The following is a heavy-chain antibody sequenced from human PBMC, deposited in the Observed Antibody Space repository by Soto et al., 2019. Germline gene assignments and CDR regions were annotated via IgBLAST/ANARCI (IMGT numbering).Heavy chain of an antibody. Sequence: GGSLRLSCAASGFTFSSYGMNWVRQAPGKGLEWVSSISSSSSYIYYADSVKGRFTISRDNAKNSLYLQMNSLRAEDTAVHYCARDGYNIKEPDYWGQGTLVTVSS. CDR3: ARDGYNIKEPDY. CDR2: ISSSSSYI. D-gene: IGHD5-12*01. V-gene: IGHV3-21*01. CDR1: GFTFSSYG. J-gene: IGHJ4*02.